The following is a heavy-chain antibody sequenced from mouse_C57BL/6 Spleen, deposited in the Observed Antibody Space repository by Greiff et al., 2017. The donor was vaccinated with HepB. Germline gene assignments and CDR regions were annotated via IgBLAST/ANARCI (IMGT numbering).Heavy chain of an antibody. CDR3: ARHDPYAMDY. CDR2: ISSGSSTI. CDR1: GFTFSDYG. D-gene: IGHD2-12*01. J-gene: IGHJ4*01. Sequence: EVKLQESGGGLVKPGGSLKLSCAASGFTFSDYGMHWVRQAPEKGLEWVAYISSGSSTIYYADTVKGRFTISRDNAKNTLFLQMTSLRSEDTAMYYCARHDPYAMDYWGQGTSVTVSS. V-gene: IGHV5-17*01.